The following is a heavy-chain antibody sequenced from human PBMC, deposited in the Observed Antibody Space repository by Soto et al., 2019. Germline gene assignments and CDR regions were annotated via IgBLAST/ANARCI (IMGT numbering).Heavy chain of an antibody. CDR3: AKEAAAGIDY. D-gene: IGHD6-13*01. CDR1: GFTFSSYG. J-gene: IGHJ4*02. CDR2: IWYDGSNK. Sequence: QVQLVESGGGVVQPGRSLRLSCAASGFTFSSYGMHWVRQAPGKGLEWVAVIWYDGSNKYYADSVKGRFTISRDNSKNSLYLQMNSLRTEDTALYYCAKEAAAGIDYWGQGTLVTVSS. V-gene: IGHV3-33*03.